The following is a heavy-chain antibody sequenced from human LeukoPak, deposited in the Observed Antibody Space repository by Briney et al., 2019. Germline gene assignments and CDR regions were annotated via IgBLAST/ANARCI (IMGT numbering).Heavy chain of an antibody. CDR2: INPNSGST. D-gene: IGHD3-22*01. CDR3: ARVRYYDSSGYYTFDY. J-gene: IGHJ4*02. CDR1: GYTFTGYY. Sequence: EASVKVSCKASGYTFTGYYMHWVRQAPGQGLEWMGWINPNSGSTNYAQKFQGRVTMTRDTSISTAYMELSRLRSDDTAVYYCARVRYYDSSGYYTFDYWGQGTLVTVSS. V-gene: IGHV1-2*02.